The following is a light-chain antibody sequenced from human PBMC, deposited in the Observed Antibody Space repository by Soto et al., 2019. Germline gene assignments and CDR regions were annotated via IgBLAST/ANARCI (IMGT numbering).Light chain of an antibody. CDR3: QQYNNWPPIT. CDR1: QNLGTLY. V-gene: IGKV3-15*01. CDR2: GAS. J-gene: IGKJ5*01. Sequence: EVVMTHSPATLSVSPWEIVALSCRASQNLGTLYLAWYQQKPGQAPRLLIYGASTRATGIPARFSGSGSGTEFTLTISSLQSEDFAVYYCQQYNNWPPITVGQGTRLEIK.